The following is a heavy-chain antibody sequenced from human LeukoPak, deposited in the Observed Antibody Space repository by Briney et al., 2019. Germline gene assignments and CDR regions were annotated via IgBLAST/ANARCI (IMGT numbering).Heavy chain of an antibody. CDR2: INPNSGDT. J-gene: IGHJ4*02. CDR1: GYSFTGYY. D-gene: IGHD3-22*01. Sequence: GASVKVSCKASGYSFTGYYMHWVRQAPGQGLEWMGWINPNSGDTKYAQKFQGRVTMTRDTSISTAYMELTRLRSDDTAVYYCARDYDSSGYTTFDYWGQGTLVTVSS. V-gene: IGHV1-2*02. CDR3: ARDYDSSGYTTFDY.